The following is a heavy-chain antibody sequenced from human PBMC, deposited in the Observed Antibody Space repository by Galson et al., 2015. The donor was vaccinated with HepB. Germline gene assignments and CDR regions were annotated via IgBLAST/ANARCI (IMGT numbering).Heavy chain of an antibody. Sequence: SETLSLTCTVSGGSISTGSYYWGWIRQPPGKGLEWVGSMSYSGTTYYNPSLKSRVTISVDTSKNQFSLKLSSVTAADAAVYYCARAFDIWGQGTMVTVSS. CDR3: ARAFDI. CDR1: GGSISTGSYY. V-gene: IGHV4-39*01. J-gene: IGHJ3*02. CDR2: MSYSGTT.